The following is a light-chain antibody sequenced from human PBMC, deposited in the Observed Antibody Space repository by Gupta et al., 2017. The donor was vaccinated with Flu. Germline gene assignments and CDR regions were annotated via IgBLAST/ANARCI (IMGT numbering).Light chain of an antibody. CDR3: MQSIEIPWT. CDR1: QSLLESDGKNY. Sequence: DIVMTQSPLSLSVTPGQPASISCKATQSLLESDGKNYLYWYLQKPGQPPQLLIYEASNRLSGVPDRFSGSGSGTEFTLRISRVEAEDIGVYFCMQSIEIPWTFGQGTKVEIK. CDR2: EAS. J-gene: IGKJ1*01. V-gene: IGKV2D-29*01.